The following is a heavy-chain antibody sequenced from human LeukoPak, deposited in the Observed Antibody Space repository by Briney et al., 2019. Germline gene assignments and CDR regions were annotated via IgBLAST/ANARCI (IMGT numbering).Heavy chain of an antibody. D-gene: IGHD2-21*02. CDR3: AGEVVVTVAFDI. J-gene: IGHJ3*02. V-gene: IGHV1-2*02. CDR2: INPNSGGT. Sequence: GASVKVFCKASGYTFTGYYMHWVRQAPGQGLEWMGWINPNSGGTNYAQKFQGRVTMTRDTSISTAYMELSRLRSDDTAVYYCAGEVVVTVAFDIWGQGTMVTVSS. CDR1: GYTFTGYY.